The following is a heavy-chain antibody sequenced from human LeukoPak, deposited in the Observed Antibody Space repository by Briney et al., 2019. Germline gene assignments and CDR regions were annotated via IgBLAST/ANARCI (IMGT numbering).Heavy chain of an antibody. D-gene: IGHD1-1*01. CDR2: ISGSGGST. CDR3: AKDLGAWYNWNDVNWFDP. Sequence: PGGSLRLSCAASGFTFSSYAMSWVRQAPGKGLEWVSAISGSGGSTYYADSVKGRFTISRDNSKNTLYLQMNSLRAEDTAVYYCAKDLGAWYNWNDVNWFDPWGQGTLVTVSS. J-gene: IGHJ5*02. V-gene: IGHV3-23*01. CDR1: GFTFSSYA.